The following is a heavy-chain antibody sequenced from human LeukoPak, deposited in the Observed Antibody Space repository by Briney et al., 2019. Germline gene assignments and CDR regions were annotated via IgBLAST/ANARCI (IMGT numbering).Heavy chain of an antibody. V-gene: IGHV3-23*01. J-gene: IGHJ6*02. CDR3: AGCSGGSCYSRGKYGVDV. CDR2: ISTSGDFT. D-gene: IGHD2-15*01. CDR1: GFTFSSYA. Sequence: GGSLRLSCATSGFTFSSYAMNWVRQAPGRGLECVAFISTSGDFTYYAASVKGRFTVSRDNSKNTLYLQMNSLRADDTAVYYCAGCSGGSCYSRGKYGVDVWGQGTTVIVSS.